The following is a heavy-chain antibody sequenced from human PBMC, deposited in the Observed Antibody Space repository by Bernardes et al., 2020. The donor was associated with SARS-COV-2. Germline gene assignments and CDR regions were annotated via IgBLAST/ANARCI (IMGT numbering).Heavy chain of an antibody. CDR2: VRSKIYSYST. D-gene: IGHD2-8*02. Sequence: GGSLRLSCAASGFTFSDPILDWFRQAPGKGLEWVGRVRSKIYSYSTDYAASVRGRFTISSDDSKSSMYLQMNSLEVEDTAVYYCTKDWWGSGDYWGQGTLVTVSS. CDR3: TKDWWGSGDY. V-gene: IGHV3-72*01. CDR1: GFTFSDPI. J-gene: IGHJ4*02.